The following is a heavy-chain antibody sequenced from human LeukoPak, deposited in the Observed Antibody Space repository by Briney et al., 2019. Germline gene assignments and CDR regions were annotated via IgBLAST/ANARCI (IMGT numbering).Heavy chain of an antibody. V-gene: IGHV3-21*01. J-gene: IGHJ6*02. Sequence: GGSLRLSCAASGFTFSSYSMNWVRQAPGKGLEWVSSISSSSSYIYYADSVKGRFTISRDNAKNSLYLQMNSLRAEDTAVYYCARRNWDKTGYYYGMDVWGQGTTVTVSS. CDR1: GFTFSSYS. CDR2: ISSSSSYI. CDR3: ARRNWDKTGYYYGMDV. D-gene: IGHD7-27*01.